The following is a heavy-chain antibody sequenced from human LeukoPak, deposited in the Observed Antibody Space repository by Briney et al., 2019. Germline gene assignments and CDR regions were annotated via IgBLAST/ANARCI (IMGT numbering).Heavy chain of an antibody. V-gene: IGHV3-48*01. CDR3: AREGHGSGENDY. J-gene: IGHJ4*02. CDR2: ISSSINHI. D-gene: IGHD3-10*01. CDR1: GFTFSSYS. Sequence: QPGRSLRLSCAASGFTFSSYSMNWVRQAPGRGLDWVSYISSSINHIYYADSVKGRFTISRDNAKNSLYLQMNSLRAEDTAVYYCAREGHGSGENDYWGQGTLVTVSS.